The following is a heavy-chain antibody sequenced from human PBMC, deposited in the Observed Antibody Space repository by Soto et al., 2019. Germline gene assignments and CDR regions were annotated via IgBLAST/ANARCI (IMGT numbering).Heavy chain of an antibody. V-gene: IGHV1-69*01. J-gene: IGHJ4*02. Sequence: QVQLVQSGAEVKKPGSSVKVSCKASGGTFSSYAISWVRQAPGQGLEWMGWIIPIFGTANYAQKFQGRVTITADESTSTAYMELSSLRSEDTAVYYCARQISEYSPTTHFDYWGQGTLVTVSS. CDR2: IIPIFGTA. CDR3: ARQISEYSPTTHFDY. CDR1: GGTFSSYA. D-gene: IGHD6-6*01.